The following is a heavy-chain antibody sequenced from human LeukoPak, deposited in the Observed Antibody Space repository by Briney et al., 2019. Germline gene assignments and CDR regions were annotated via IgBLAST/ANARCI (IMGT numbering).Heavy chain of an antibody. D-gene: IGHD5-18*01. CDR3: ARGTGEDTAMVRAFDY. CDR1: GFTLSDYY. CDR2: ISSSSSYT. J-gene: IGHJ4*02. V-gene: IGHV3-11*05. Sequence: GGSLRLSCAASGFTLSDYYMSWIRQAPGKGLEWVSYISSSSSYTNYADSVKGRFTISRDNAKNSLYLQMNSLRAEDTAVYYCARGTGEDTAMVRAFDYWGQGTLVTVSS.